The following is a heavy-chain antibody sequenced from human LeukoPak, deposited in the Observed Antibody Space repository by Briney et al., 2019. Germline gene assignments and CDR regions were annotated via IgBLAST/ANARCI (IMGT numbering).Heavy chain of an antibody. CDR1: GGSFSGYY. V-gene: IGHV4-34*01. J-gene: IGHJ4*02. CDR3: AVTYYDFWSGYYTYYFDY. D-gene: IGHD3-3*01. Sequence: SETLSITCAVYGGSFSGYYWSWIRQPPGKGLEWIGEINHSGSTNYNPSLKSRVTISVDTSKNQFSLKLSSVTAADTAVYYCAVTYYDFWSGYYTYYFDYWGQGTLVTVSS. CDR2: INHSGST.